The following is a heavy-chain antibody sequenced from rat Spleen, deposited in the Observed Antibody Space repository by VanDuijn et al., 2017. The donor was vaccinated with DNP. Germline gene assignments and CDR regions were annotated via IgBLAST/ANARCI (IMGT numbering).Heavy chain of an antibody. CDR2: ITSSGGST. CDR1: GFTFNNYW. Sequence: EVQLVESGGDLVQPGRSLKLSCVASGFTFNNYWMTWIRQVPGKGLEWVASITSSGGSTYYPDSVKGRFTISRDNAKNTLYLQMNSLRSEDTATYYCARDQTMDAWGQGTSVTVSS. D-gene: IGHD3-7*01. J-gene: IGHJ4*01. V-gene: IGHV5-31*01. CDR3: ARDQTMDA.